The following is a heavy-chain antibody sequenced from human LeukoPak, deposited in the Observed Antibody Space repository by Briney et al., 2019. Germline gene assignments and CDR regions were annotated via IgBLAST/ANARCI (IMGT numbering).Heavy chain of an antibody. J-gene: IGHJ4*02. CDR1: GFTFSSYA. V-gene: IGHV3-23*01. D-gene: IGHD3-10*02. CDR2: IGGGGGST. CDR3: AKDVRGYSRPFDY. Sequence: GGSLRLSCAGSGFTFSSYAMSWVRQAPGKGLEWVSAIGGGGGSTDYADSVKGRFTISRDNSKNTLYLQMNSLGAEDTAVYYCAKDVRGYSRPFDYWGQGTLVTVSS.